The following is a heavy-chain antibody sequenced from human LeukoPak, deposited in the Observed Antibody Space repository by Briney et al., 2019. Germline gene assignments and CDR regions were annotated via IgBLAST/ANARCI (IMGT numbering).Heavy chain of an antibody. CDR2: IFYSGST. J-gene: IGHJ1*01. CDR1: GGSISSGVNY. V-gene: IGHV4-31*03. CDR3: ARVVGTHFQH. D-gene: IGHD1-26*01. Sequence: SETLSLTCTVSGGSISSGVNYWSWIRQHPGKGLEWIGYIFYSGSTYYNPSLKSRVSISVDTSKNQFSLEVSSVTAADTAVYYCARVVGTHFQHWGQGTLVTVSS.